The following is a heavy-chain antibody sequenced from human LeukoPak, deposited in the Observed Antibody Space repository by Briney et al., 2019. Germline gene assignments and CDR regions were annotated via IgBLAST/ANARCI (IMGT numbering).Heavy chain of an antibody. Sequence: PGGSLRLSCVGSGFTLSSYAMSWVRQAPGKGLEWVSAISGSGGSTYYADSVKGRFTISRDNSKNTLYLQMNSLRAEDTAVYYCAKEGDYYDSSGRDYWGQGTLVTVSS. V-gene: IGHV3-23*01. J-gene: IGHJ4*02. CDR2: ISGSGGST. CDR1: GFTLSSYA. CDR3: AKEGDYYDSSGRDY. D-gene: IGHD3-22*01.